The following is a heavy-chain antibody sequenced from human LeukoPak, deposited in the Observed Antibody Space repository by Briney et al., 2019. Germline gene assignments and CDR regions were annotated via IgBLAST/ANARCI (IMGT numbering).Heavy chain of an antibody. V-gene: IGHV3-21*01. Sequence: GKSLRLSCAASGFMFSSSWMSWVRQAPGKGLEWVSSTSDDSTYIYNAGSVKGRFTISRDNAQASLYLQMISLGADDTAVYYCARVSGRLERQSDLGYWGQGTLVIACS. CDR1: GFMFSSSW. CDR2: TSDDSTYI. D-gene: IGHD1-1*01. J-gene: IGHJ4*02. CDR3: ARVSGRLERQSDLGY.